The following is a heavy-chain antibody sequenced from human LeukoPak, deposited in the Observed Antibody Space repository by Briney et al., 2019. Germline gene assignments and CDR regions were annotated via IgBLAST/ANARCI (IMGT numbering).Heavy chain of an antibody. J-gene: IGHJ4*02. CDR2: INPNSGGT. CDR3: ATDGADRDRGVNDY. V-gene: IGHV1-2*02. D-gene: IGHD3-10*01. Sequence: ASVKVSCKASGYTFTGYYMHWVRQAPGQGLEWMGWINPNSGGTNYAQKFQGRVTMTEDTSTDTAYMELSSLRSEDTAVYYCATDGADRDRGVNDYWGQGTLVTVSS. CDR1: GYTFTGYY.